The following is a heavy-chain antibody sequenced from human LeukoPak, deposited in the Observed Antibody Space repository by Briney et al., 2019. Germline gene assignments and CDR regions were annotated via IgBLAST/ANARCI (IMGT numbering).Heavy chain of an antibody. CDR2: ISYDGSNK. Sequence: GGSLRLSCAASGFTFNSYGMHWVRQAPGKGLEWVAVISYDGSNKYYADSVKGRFTISRDNSKNTLYLQMNSLRAEDTAVYYCAKGGTPAAMDYIDYWGQGTLVTVSS. V-gene: IGHV3-30*18. CDR3: AKGGTPAAMDYIDY. CDR1: GFTFNSYG. J-gene: IGHJ4*02. D-gene: IGHD2-2*01.